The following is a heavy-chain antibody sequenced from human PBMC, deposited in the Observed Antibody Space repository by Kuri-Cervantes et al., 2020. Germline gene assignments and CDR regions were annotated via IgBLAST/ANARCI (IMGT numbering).Heavy chain of an antibody. CDR1: GFTVSSNY. J-gene: IGHJ3*02. CDR2: IYSGGST. CDR3: ARLVGLGHYDFWSLRAYAFDI. D-gene: IGHD3-3*01. Sequence: GESLKISCAASGFTVSSNYMSWVRQAPGKGLEWVSVIYSGGSTYYADSVKGRFTISRDNSKNTLYLQMNSLRAEDTAVYYCARLVGLGHYDFWSLRAYAFDIWGQGTMVTVSS. V-gene: IGHV3-53*01.